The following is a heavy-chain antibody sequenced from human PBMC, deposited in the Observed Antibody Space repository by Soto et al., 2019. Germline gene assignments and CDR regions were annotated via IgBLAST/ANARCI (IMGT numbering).Heavy chain of an antibody. CDR3: ARGVRFLEWYYFDY. V-gene: IGHV1-8*01. Sequence: ASVKVSCKASGYTFTSYDINWARQATGQGLEWMGWMNPNSGNTGYAQKFQGRVTMTRNTSISTAYMELSSLRSEDTAVYYCARGVRFLEWYYFDYWGQGTLVTVSS. J-gene: IGHJ4*02. CDR2: MNPNSGNT. D-gene: IGHD3-3*01. CDR1: GYTFTSYD.